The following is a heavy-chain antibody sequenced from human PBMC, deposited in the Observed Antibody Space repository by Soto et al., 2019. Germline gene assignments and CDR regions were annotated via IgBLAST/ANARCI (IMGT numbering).Heavy chain of an antibody. J-gene: IGHJ4*02. D-gene: IGHD5-12*01. Sequence: PSETLCLTYTVSGGSIVGYYWLCIRQSPGKGLEWIGYIYYSGSTNYNPSLKSRVTISVDTSKNQFSLKLSSVTAADTAVYYCATGSGYDWYLDYLVQGTPVTV. CDR1: GGSIVGYY. CDR2: IYYSGST. CDR3: ATGSGYDWYLDY. V-gene: IGHV4-59*01.